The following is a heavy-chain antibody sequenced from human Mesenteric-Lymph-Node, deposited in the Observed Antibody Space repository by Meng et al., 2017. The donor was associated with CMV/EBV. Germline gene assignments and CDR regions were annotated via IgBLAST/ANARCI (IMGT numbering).Heavy chain of an antibody. V-gene: IGHV3-48*03. J-gene: IGHJ5*01. Sequence: GESLKISCAASGFTFSSYEMNWVRQAPGKGLEWISYISNSGSTIYHADSVKGRFTISRDNAKNSLYLQMNSLRAEDTAVYYCARSAAQSKNDSWGQGTLVTVSS. CDR1: GFTFSSYE. CDR3: ARSAAQSKNDS. CDR2: ISNSGSTI. D-gene: IGHD6-25*01.